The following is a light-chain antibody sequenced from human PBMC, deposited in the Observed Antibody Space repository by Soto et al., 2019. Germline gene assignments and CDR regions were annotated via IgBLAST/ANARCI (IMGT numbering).Light chain of an antibody. CDR3: SSYTSGSTPVV. V-gene: IGLV2-14*01. Sequence: QSALTQPASVSGSPGQSITISCTGTSSDVGGYNYVSWYQQHPGKVPKLMIYDVSNRPSGVSNRFSGSKSGNTASLTISGLQADDEADYYCSSYTSGSTPVVFGGGTKSPS. CDR1: SSDVGGYNY. CDR2: DVS. J-gene: IGLJ2*01.